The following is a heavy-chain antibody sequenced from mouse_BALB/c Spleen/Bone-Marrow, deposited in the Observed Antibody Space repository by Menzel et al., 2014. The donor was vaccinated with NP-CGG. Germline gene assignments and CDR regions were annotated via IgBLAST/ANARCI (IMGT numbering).Heavy chain of an antibody. CDR2: INPYNDGT. Sequence: EVQLQESGPELVKPGASVKMSCKASGYTFTSYVMHWVKQKPGQGLEWIGYINPYNDGTKYNEKFKGKATLTSDKSSSTAYMELSSLTSEDSAVYYCARRGYDEGYYAMDYWGQGTSVTASS. CDR3: ARRGYDEGYYAMDY. J-gene: IGHJ4*01. CDR1: GYTFTSYV. D-gene: IGHD2-14*01. V-gene: IGHV1-14*01.